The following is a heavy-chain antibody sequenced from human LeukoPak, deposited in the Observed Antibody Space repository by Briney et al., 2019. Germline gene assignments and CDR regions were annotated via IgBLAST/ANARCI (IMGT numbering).Heavy chain of an antibody. CDR3: ARQPVAGNY. CDR1: GGSISSSSYY. D-gene: IGHD6-19*01. Sequence: SETLSLTCTVSGGSISSSSYYWGWIRQPPGKGLEWIGSIYYSGSTYYNPSLKSRVTISVDTSKNQFSLKLSSVTAADTAVYYCARQPVAGNYWGQGTLVTVSS. CDR2: IYYSGST. V-gene: IGHV4-39*01. J-gene: IGHJ4*02.